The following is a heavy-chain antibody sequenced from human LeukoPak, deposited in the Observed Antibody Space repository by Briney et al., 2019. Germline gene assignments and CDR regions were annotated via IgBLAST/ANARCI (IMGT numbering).Heavy chain of an antibody. CDR1: GGSISSSSYY. J-gene: IGHJ6*02. Sequence: SETLSLTCTVSGGSISSSSYYWGWIRQPPGKGLEWIGSIYYSGSTYYNPSLKSRVTISVDTSKNQFSLKLSSVTAADTAVYYCARGLEGSGYYYYYYYGMDVWGQGTTVTVSS. CDR2: IYYSGST. V-gene: IGHV4-39*07. D-gene: IGHD3-22*01. CDR3: ARGLEGSGYYYYYYYGMDV.